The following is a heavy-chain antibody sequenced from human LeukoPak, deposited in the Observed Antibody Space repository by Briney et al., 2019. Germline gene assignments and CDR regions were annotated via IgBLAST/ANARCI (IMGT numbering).Heavy chain of an antibody. Sequence: SETLSLTCTVSGGSISSYYWSWIRQPAGKGLEWIGRIYTSGSTNYNPSLKSRVTMSVDTSKNQFSLKLSSVTAADTAVYYCASTVTETISGVVSGAFDIWGQGTMVTVSS. CDR2: IYTSGST. J-gene: IGHJ3*02. V-gene: IGHV4-4*07. D-gene: IGHD3-3*01. CDR3: ASTVTETISGVVSGAFDI. CDR1: GGSISSYY.